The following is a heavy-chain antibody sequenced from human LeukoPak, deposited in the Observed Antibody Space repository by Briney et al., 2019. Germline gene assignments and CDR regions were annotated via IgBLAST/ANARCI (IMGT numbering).Heavy chain of an antibody. Sequence: SVKVSCKASGGTFSSYAISWVRQAPGQGLEWMGGIIPIFGTASYAQKFQGRVTITADEPTSTAYMELSSLRSEDTAVYYCAGRDSSGYYRFDYWGQGTLVTVSS. V-gene: IGHV1-69*13. CDR3: AGRDSSGYYRFDY. CDR2: IIPIFGTA. CDR1: GGTFSSYA. D-gene: IGHD3-22*01. J-gene: IGHJ4*02.